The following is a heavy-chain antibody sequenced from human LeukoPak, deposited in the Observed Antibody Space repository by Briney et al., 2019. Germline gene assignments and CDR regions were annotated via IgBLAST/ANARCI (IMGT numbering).Heavy chain of an antibody. CDR1: GGSISSYY. CDR3: ARGLSTYYYYYMDV. J-gene: IGHJ6*03. D-gene: IGHD3-16*02. Sequence: SETLSLTCTVSGGSISSYYWSWIRQPAGKGLEWIGRIYTSGSTNYNPSLKSRVTMSVDTSKNQSSLKLSSVTAADTAVYYCARGLSTYYYYYMDVWGKGTTVTVSS. V-gene: IGHV4-4*07. CDR2: IYTSGST.